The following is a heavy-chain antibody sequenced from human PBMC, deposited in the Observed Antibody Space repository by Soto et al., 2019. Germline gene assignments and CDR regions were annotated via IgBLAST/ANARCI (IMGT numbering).Heavy chain of an antibody. D-gene: IGHD1-1*01. V-gene: IGHV3-30*18. CDR1: GFTFSSYG. Sequence: QVQLVESGGGVVQPGRSLRLSCAASGFTFSSYGMHWVRQAPGKGLEWVAVISYDGSNKYYADSVKGRFTISRDNSKKTLYLQMNSLRAEDTAVYYCAKAPPTRTTGTTNYWGQGTLVTVSS. CDR3: AKAPPTRTTGTTNY. CDR2: ISYDGSNK. J-gene: IGHJ4*02.